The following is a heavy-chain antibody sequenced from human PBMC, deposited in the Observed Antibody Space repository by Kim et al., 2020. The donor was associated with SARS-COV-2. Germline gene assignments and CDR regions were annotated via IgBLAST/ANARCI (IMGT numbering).Heavy chain of an antibody. Sequence: GGSLRLSCVASGFSFSTYSMNWVRQAPGKGLEWVSSISGRSEYTYYADSVKGRFTISRDNAKNSLWLQMNSLRAEDTAVYYCARFDTYAAALGGCWGQ. J-gene: IGHJ1*01. CDR1: GFSFSTYS. CDR2: ISGRSEYT. CDR3: ARFDTYAAALGGC. D-gene: IGHD6-13*01. V-gene: IGHV3-21*01.